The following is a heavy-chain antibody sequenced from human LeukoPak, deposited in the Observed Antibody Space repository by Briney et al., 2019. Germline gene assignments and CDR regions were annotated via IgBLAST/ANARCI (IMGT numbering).Heavy chain of an antibody. D-gene: IGHD3-3*01. V-gene: IGHV3-7*01. CDR1: GIIFTNYF. CDR2: IKHDGSEK. Sequence: GGSLRLSCAASGIIFTNYFMSWVRQAPGKGLEWVASIKHDGSEKYYVDSVRGRFTISRDNTMNSLYLQMSSLRAEDTAVYYCATDRGWRTSGYYLYYFDYWGQGTLVTFAS. CDR3: ATDRGWRTSGYYLYYFDY. J-gene: IGHJ4*02.